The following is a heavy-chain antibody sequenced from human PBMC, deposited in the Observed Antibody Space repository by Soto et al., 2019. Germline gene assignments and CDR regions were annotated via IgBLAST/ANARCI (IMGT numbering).Heavy chain of an antibody. CDR3: ARADTAMAMYWDYGMDV. D-gene: IGHD5-18*01. CDR1: GGTFSSYA. J-gene: IGHJ6*02. CDR2: IIPIFGTA. V-gene: IGHV1-69*13. Sequence: GASVKVSCKASGGTFSSYAISWVRQAPGQGLEWMGGIIPIFGTANYAQKFQGRVTITADESTSTAYMELSSLRSEDTAVYYCARADTAMAMYWDYGMDVWGQGTTVTVSS.